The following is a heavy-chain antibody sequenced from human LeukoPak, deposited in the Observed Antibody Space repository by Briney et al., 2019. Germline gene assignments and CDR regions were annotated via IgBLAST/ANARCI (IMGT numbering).Heavy chain of an antibody. CDR1: GFAFNTYS. CDR3: ARDRGYYFDY. CDR2: ISSSSTTI. Sequence: PGGSLRLSCAASGFAFNTYSMNWVRQAPGKGLEWVSFISSSSTTIYYTDPVKGRFTISRDNAQNSLYVQMNSLRAEDTVVYYCARDRGYYFDYWGQGTPVTVSS. J-gene: IGHJ4*02. V-gene: IGHV3-48*01.